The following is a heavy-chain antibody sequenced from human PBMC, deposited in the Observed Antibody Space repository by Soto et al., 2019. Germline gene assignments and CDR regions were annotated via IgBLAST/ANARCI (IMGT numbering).Heavy chain of an antibody. V-gene: IGHV1-69*12. CDR3: ARDTFVATAPDYGMDV. CDR2: IIPIFGTA. D-gene: IGHD3-16*01. CDR1: GGTFSSYA. J-gene: IGHJ6*02. Sequence: QVQLVQSGAEVKKPGSSVKVSCKASGGTFSSYAVSWVRQAPGQGLEWMGGIIPIFGTANYAQKFQGRVTITEDESTSTAYMELSSLRSEDTAVYYCARDTFVATAPDYGMDVWGQGTTVTVSS.